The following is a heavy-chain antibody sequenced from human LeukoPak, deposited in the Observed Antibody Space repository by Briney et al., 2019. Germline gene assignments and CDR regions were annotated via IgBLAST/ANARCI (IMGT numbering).Heavy chain of an antibody. J-gene: IGHJ4*02. CDR1: GFTFSSYA. CDR2: ISYDGSNK. Sequence: PGGSLRLSCAASGFTFSSYAMHWVRQAPGKGLEWVAVISYDGSNKYYADSVKGRFTISRDNSKNTLYLQMNSLRAEGTAVYYCARDETRDSSGSSGLDYWGQGTLVTVSS. CDR3: ARDETRDSSGSSGLDY. D-gene: IGHD3-22*01. V-gene: IGHV3-30-3*01.